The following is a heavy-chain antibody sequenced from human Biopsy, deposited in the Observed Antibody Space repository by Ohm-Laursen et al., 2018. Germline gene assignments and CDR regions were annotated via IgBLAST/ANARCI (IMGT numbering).Heavy chain of an antibody. Sequence: GTLSLTCAVYGGSFNGYFWSWIRQPPGKGLEWIGDITQSGSTNYSPSLKSRVTISVDPAKKQFSLSLRSVTAADTAVYYCARVPLPGIGAAYQGRFLYGMDVWGQGTTVSVSS. V-gene: IGHV4-34*01. D-gene: IGHD6-13*01. J-gene: IGHJ6*02. CDR3: ARVPLPGIGAAYQGRFLYGMDV. CDR2: ITQSGST. CDR1: GGSFNGYF.